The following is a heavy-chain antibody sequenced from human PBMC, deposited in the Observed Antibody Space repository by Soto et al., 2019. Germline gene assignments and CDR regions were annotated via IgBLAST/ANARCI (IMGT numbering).Heavy chain of an antibody. CDR1: GFTFSSYS. CDR3: ARDYEGSATWYFDY. Sequence: GGSLRLSCAASGFTFSSYSMNWVRQAPGKGLEWASSISSSSSYIYYADSVKGRFTISRDNAKNSLYLQMNSLRAEDTAVYYCARDYEGSATWYFDYWGQGTLVTVSS. D-gene: IGHD3-10*01. CDR2: ISSSSSYI. J-gene: IGHJ4*02. V-gene: IGHV3-21*04.